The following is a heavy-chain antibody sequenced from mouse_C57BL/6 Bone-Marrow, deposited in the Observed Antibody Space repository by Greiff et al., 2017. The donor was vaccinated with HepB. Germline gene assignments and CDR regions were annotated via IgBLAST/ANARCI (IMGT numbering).Heavy chain of an antibody. D-gene: IGHD2-5*01. CDR3: AREGVYYSNYVGFAY. Sequence: DVKLVESGGGLVKPGGSLKLSCAASGFTFSSYAMSWVRQTPEKRLEWVATISDGGSYTYYPDNVKGRFTISRDNAKNNLYLQMSHLKSEDTAMYYCAREGVYYSNYVGFAYWGQGTLVTVSA. CDR2: ISDGGSYT. J-gene: IGHJ3*01. CDR1: GFTFSSYA. V-gene: IGHV5-4*01.